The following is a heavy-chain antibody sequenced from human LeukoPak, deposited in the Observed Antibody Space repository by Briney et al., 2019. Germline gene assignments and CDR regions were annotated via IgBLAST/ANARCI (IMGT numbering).Heavy chain of an antibody. CDR2: INHSGST. D-gene: IGHD4-17*01. CDR3: ASRPSEDYGDYADYYYMDV. J-gene: IGHJ6*03. CDR1: GGSFSGYY. Sequence: SETLSLTCAVYGGSFSGYYWSWIRQPPGKGLEWIGEINHSGSTNYNPSLKSRVTISVDTSKNQFSLKLSSVTAADTAVYYCASRPSEDYGDYADYYYMDVWGKGTTVTVSS. V-gene: IGHV4-34*01.